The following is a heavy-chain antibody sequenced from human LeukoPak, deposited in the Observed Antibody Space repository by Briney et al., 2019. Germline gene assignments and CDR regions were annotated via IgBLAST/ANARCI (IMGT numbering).Heavy chain of an antibody. CDR2: ISYDGSNK. CDR3: AKLPTPDYDCVWGSFGAFDI. V-gene: IGHV3-30*18. J-gene: IGHJ3*02. Sequence: GGSLRLSCAASGFTFSSYGMHWVRQAPGKGLEWVAVISYDGSNKYYADSVKGRFTISRDNSKNTLYLQMNSLRAEDTAVYYCAKLPTPDYDCVWGSFGAFDIWGQGTMVTVSS. D-gene: IGHD3-16*01. CDR1: GFTFSSYG.